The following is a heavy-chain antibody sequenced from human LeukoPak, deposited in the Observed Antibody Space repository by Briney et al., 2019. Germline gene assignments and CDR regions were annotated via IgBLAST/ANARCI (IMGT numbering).Heavy chain of an antibody. CDR1: GGSISSYY. Sequence: SETLSLTCTVSGGSISSYYWSWIRQPPGKGLEWIGYIYYSGSTNYNPSLKSRVTISVDTSKNQFSLKLSSVTAADTAVYYCASNRYDFSSGYYTPDAFDIWGQGTMVTVSS. J-gene: IGHJ3*02. V-gene: IGHV4-59*01. CDR3: ASNRYDFSSGYYTPDAFDI. D-gene: IGHD3-3*01. CDR2: IYYSGST.